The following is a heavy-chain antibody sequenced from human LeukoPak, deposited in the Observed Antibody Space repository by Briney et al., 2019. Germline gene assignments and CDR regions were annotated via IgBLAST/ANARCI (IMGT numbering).Heavy chain of an antibody. CDR1: GGSFSGYS. V-gene: IGHV4-34*01. CDR2: VNHPASGST. J-gene: IGHJ6*03. D-gene: IGHD1-14*01. CDR3: ARGGYPESLRFSYYYFYMDV. Sequence: SETLSLTCAVYGGSFSGYSWHWIRQPPGKGLEWIGEVNHPASGSTNYNPSLKRRVTISVDTSKNQFSLKLRSVTAADTAVYYCARGGYPESLRFSYYYFYMDVWGKGTTVTVSS.